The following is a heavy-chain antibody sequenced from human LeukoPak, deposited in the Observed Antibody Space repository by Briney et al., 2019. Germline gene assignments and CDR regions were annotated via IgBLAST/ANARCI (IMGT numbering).Heavy chain of an antibody. D-gene: IGHD7-27*01. J-gene: IGHJ6*03. CDR1: GGTFSSYA. V-gene: IGHV1-69*05. Sequence: SVKVSCKAPGGTFSSYAISWVRQAPGQGLEWMGGIIPIFGTANYGQKFQGRVTITTDESTSTAYMELSSLRSEDTAVYYCARARSNWVDYYYYMDVWGKGTTVTVSS. CDR3: ARARSNWVDYYYYMDV. CDR2: IIPIFGTA.